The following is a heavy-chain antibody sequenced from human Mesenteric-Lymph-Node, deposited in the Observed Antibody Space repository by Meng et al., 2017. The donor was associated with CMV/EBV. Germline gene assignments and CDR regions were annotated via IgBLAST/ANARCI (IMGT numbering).Heavy chain of an antibody. CDR3: ARERID. Sequence: SETLSLTCAVSGASITSLNWWSWVRQSPRKGLEWIGQIYHNGRTIYNPSLKNRVTMSVDESTNQFSLRLRSVDAADTAIYYCARERIDWGQGTLVTVSS. CDR1: GASITSLNW. D-gene: IGHD2/OR15-2a*01. J-gene: IGHJ4*02. CDR2: IYHNGRT. V-gene: IGHV4-4*02.